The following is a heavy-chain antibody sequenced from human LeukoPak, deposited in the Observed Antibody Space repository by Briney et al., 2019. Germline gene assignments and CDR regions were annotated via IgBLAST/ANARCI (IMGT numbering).Heavy chain of an antibody. CDR3: AKAYDSSGYYGYFDY. Sequence: GGSLRLSCAASGSTFSSYAMSWVRQAPGKGLEWASAISGSGGSTYYADSVKGRFTISRDNSKNTLYLQMNSLRAEDTAVYYCAKAYDSSGYYGYFDYWGQGTLVTVSS. CDR2: ISGSGGST. V-gene: IGHV3-23*01. CDR1: GSTFSSYA. D-gene: IGHD3-22*01. J-gene: IGHJ4*02.